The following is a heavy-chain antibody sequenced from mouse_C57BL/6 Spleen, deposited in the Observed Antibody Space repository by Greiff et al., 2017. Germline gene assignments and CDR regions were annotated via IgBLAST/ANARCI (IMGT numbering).Heavy chain of an antibody. D-gene: IGHD4-1*01. CDR3: AICDWEPCAY. CDR2: IHPSDSDT. J-gene: IGHJ3*01. CDR1: GYTFTSYW. Sequence: QVQLQQPGAELVKPGASVKVSCKASGYTFTSYWMHWVKHRPGQGLEWIGRIHPSDSDTNYNQKFKGKATLTVDKSSSTAYMQRNSLTSEDSAVYYCAICDWEPCAYWGQGTLVTVSA. V-gene: IGHV1-74*01.